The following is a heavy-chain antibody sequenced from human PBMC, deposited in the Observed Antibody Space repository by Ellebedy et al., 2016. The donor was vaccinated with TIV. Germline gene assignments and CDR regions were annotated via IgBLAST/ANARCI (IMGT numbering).Heavy chain of an antibody. J-gene: IGHJ4*02. V-gene: IGHV4-34*01. Sequence: SETLSLTXAVYGGSFSGYYWSWIRQPPGKGLEWIGEINHSGSTNYNPSLKSRVTISVDTSKNQFSLKLSSVTAADTAVYYCARAPFITALQRYFDYWGQGTLVTVSS. CDR3: ARAPFITALQRYFDY. D-gene: IGHD5-24*01. CDR2: INHSGST. CDR1: GGSFSGYY.